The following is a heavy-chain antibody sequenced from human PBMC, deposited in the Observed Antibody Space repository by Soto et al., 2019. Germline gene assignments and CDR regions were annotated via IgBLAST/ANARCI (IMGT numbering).Heavy chain of an antibody. V-gene: IGHV4-59*01. CDR2: IHYSGTT. CDR3: AAGEDSSRNLAPYYLDF. CDR1: GGSMRNYF. Sequence: ETLSLTCTVSGGSMRNYFWTWIRQPPGKGLEWIGYIHYSGTTSFFPSYNPSLRSRVTISEDTSKNQFSLKLLSVTTADTAVYFCAAGEDSSRNLAPYYLDFWGQGTLVTVSS. D-gene: IGHD6-13*01. J-gene: IGHJ4*02.